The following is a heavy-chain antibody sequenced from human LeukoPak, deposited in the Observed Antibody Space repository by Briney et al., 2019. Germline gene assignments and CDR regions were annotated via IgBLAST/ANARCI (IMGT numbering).Heavy chain of an antibody. V-gene: IGHV3-48*01. CDR3: ARAKAGYYNYNTYA. D-gene: IGHD6-13*01. Sequence: GGSLRLSCAPSGFTFSSYGMHWVRQAPGKGLEWVSYISSSSSTIYYADSVKGRFTISRDTSKNTLYLQMNSLRAEDAAVYYCARAKAGYYNYNTYAWGKGSTGTVSS. CDR2: ISSSSSTI. CDR1: GFTFSSYG. J-gene: IGHJ6*03.